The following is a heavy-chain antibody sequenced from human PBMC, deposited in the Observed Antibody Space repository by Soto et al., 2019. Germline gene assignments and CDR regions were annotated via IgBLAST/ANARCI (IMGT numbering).Heavy chain of an antibody. Sequence: QVQLVQSGAEVKKPGASVKVSCKASGYTFTSYGISWVRQAPGQGLEWMGWISAYNGNTNYAQKFQGRVTMTTDTSTSTGYRELRSRRLDAAAAYYCARGRNSGTDRVCSFCGRDLGAHGSTATVSS. CDR2: ISAYNGNT. J-gene: IGHJ6*02. V-gene: IGHV1-18*01. CDR3: ARGRNSGTDRVCSFCGRDL. D-gene: IGHD2-8*01. CDR1: GYTFTSYG.